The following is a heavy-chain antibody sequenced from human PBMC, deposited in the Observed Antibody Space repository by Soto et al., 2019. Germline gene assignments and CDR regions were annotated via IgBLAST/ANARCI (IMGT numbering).Heavy chain of an antibody. CDR1: GDSVPRGSRY. J-gene: IGHJ6*02. D-gene: IGHD5-12*01. V-gene: IGHV4-61*01. Sequence: QVQLPESGPGLVQPSETLSLPCTVSGDSVPRGSRYWSWLRQPPGRGLEYIGYIFYSETTSYPPSLKSRVTISGDTAKNQCPLKRSSGTAADTALYYCARVPGEMATRGYYYAYDGDVWGQGTTGTVSS. CDR2: IFYSETT. CDR3: ARVPGEMATRGYYYAYDGDV.